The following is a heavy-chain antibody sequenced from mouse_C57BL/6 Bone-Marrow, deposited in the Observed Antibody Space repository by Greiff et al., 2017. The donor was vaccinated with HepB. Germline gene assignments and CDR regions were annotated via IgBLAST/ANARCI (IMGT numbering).Heavy chain of an antibody. CDR3: AKNDGYSLYFDV. CDR1: GFSLTSYG. J-gene: IGHJ1*03. D-gene: IGHD2-3*01. CDR2: IWRGGST. Sequence: VHLVESGPGLVQPSQSLSITCTVSGFSLTSYGVHWVRQSPGKGLEWLGVIWRGGSTDYNAAFMSRLSITKDNSKSQVFFKMNSLQADDTAIYYCAKNDGYSLYFDVWGTGTTVTVSS. V-gene: IGHV2-5*01.